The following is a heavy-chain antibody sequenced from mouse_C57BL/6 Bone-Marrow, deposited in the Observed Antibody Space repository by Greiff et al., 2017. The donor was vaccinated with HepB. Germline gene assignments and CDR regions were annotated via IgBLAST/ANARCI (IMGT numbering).Heavy chain of an antibody. CDR1: GFTFSSYA. J-gene: IGHJ3*01. D-gene: IGHD2-1*01. V-gene: IGHV5-4*01. CDR3: ARASRIYYGNAWFAY. CDR2: ISDGGSYT. Sequence: DVQLQESGGGLVKPGGSLKLSCAASGFTFSSYAMSWVRQTPEKRLEWVATISDGGSYTYYPDNVKGRFTISRDNAKNNLYLQMSHLKSEDTAMYYCARASRIYYGNAWFAYWGQGTLVTVSA.